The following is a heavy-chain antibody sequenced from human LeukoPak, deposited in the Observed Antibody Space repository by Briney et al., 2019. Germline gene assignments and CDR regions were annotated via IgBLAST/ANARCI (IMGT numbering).Heavy chain of an antibody. Sequence: PGGSLRLSCAASGFSFSTYAMGWVRQAPGRGLEWVTASRGNGGRADYADSVEGRFTTSRDNSKNTVYLQMNSLRAEDTAVYYCAKADDTVATNFDSWGQGTLVTVS. CDR2: SRGNGGRA. D-gene: IGHD5-12*01. CDR1: GFSFSTYA. CDR3: AKADDTVATNFDS. V-gene: IGHV3-23*01. J-gene: IGHJ4*02.